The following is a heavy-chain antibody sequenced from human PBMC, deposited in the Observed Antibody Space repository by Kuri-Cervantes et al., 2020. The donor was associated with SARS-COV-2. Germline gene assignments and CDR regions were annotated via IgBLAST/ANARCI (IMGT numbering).Heavy chain of an antibody. Sequence: SCTVSGGSISSGGFYWSWIRQHPGKGLEWIAYIYYSGGTYYNPSLKSRVTISVDTSKNQFSLKLSSVTAADTAVYYCARRDPTSSSSFDYWGQGTLVTVSS. CDR1: GGSISSGGFY. D-gene: IGHD6-6*01. CDR2: IYYSGGT. CDR3: ARRDPTSSSSFDY. J-gene: IGHJ4*02. V-gene: IGHV4-31*02.